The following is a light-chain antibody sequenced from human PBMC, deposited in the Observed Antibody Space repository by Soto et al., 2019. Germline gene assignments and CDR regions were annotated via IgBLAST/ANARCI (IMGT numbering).Light chain of an antibody. J-gene: IGKJ1*01. V-gene: IGKV3-15*01. CDR2: GAS. CDR1: QTVSSN. CDR3: QQYNVWPPWT. Sequence: TQSPSSLSASVGDRVTLSGRPSQTVSSNLAWYQQKLGQAPRLLIYGASTRATGVPARFSGSGSGTEFTLTISSLQSEDFAVYYCQQYNVWPPWTFGQGTKVDIK.